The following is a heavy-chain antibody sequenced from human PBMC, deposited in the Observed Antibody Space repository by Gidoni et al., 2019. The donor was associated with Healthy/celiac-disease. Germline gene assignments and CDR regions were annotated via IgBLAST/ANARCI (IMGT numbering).Heavy chain of an antibody. CDR2: INHSGRT. D-gene: IGHD2-15*01. Sequence: QVQLQQWGAGLLKPSETLSLTCAVYGGSFSGYYWSWIRQHPGKGLECIGEINHSGRTNYNPSLKSRVTISVDTSKNQFSLKLSSVTAADTAVYYCARGHTWGTPVGDYWGQGTLVTVSS. V-gene: IGHV4-34*01. CDR3: ARGHTWGTPVGDY. J-gene: IGHJ4*02. CDR1: GGSFSGYY.